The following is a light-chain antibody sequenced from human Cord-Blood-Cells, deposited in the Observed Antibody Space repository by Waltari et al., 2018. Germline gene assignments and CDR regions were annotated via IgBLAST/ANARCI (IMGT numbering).Light chain of an antibody. CDR2: GAS. CDR1: QSVSSN. Sequence: IMMTQSPTTLSQTPGERSTRYCSAIQSVSSNLAWYQQKPGQAPRLLIYGASTRATGIPARFSGSGSGTEFTLTISSLQSEDFAVYYCQKYNNWPPEYTFGQGTKLEIK. CDR3: QKYNNWPPEYT. V-gene: IGKV3-15*01. J-gene: IGKJ2*01.